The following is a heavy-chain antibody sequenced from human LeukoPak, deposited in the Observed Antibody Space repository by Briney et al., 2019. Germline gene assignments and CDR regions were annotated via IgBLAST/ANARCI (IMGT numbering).Heavy chain of an antibody. CDR2: IYYSGST. CDR3: ARLGGAYFKGGMDV. V-gene: IGHV4-39*07. Sequence: SSETLSLTCTVAGGSISSSSYYWGWIRQPPGKGLEWIGSIYYSGSTYYNPSLKSRDTISVDTSKNQFSLKLSSVTAADTAVYYCARLGGAYFKGGMDVWGQGTTVTVSS. D-gene: IGHD2-21*01. CDR1: GGSISSSSYY. J-gene: IGHJ6*02.